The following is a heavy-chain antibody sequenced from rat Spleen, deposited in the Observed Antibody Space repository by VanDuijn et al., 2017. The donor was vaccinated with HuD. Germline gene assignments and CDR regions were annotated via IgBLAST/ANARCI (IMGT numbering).Heavy chain of an antibody. CDR3: ARAGWDDFDY. V-gene: IGHV3-3*01. CDR1: GYSITRSYK. CDR2: VNSAGST. Sequence: EVQFQESGPGLVKPSQSLSLTCSVTGYSITRSYKWNWIRKFPGNKLEWMGYVNSAGSTNYNPSLKSRISITRDTSKNQFFLQVNSVTTEDTATYYCARAGWDDFDYWGQGVMVTVSS. J-gene: IGHJ2*01.